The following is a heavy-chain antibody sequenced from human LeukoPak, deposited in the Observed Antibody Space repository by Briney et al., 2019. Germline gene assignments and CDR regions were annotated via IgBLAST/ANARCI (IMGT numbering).Heavy chain of an antibody. CDR1: DYSISSAFY. CDR3: AKSNGYGLIDI. CDR2: IYHSGST. J-gene: IGHJ3*02. V-gene: IGHV4-38-2*02. D-gene: IGHD3-10*01. Sequence: PSETLSLTCTVSDYSISSAFYWGWIRQPPGKGLEWIGSIYHSGSTSYNPSLKSRVTISVDTSRNQFSLKLNSVTAADTAVYYCAKSNGYGLIDIWGQGTMVTVSS.